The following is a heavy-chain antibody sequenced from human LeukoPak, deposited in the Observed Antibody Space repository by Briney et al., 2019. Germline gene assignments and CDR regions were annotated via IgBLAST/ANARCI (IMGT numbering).Heavy chain of an antibody. CDR3: ARRGGKNYGDYLLYYYYMDV. J-gene: IGHJ6*03. CDR2: ISTYNGDT. CDR1: GYTFSSYG. Sequence: ASVKVSCKASGYTFSSYGISWVRQAPGQGLEWMGWISTYNGDTHYAQKFQGRVTMTTDTSTSTAYMELRSLRSDDKAMYYCARRGGKNYGDYLLYYYYMDVWGKGTTVTVSS. V-gene: IGHV1-18*01. D-gene: IGHD4-17*01.